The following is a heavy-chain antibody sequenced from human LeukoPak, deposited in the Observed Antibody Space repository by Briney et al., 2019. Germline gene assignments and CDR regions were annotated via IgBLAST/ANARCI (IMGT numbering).Heavy chain of an antibody. CDR2: IYTSGST. J-gene: IGHJ6*03. D-gene: IGHD6-13*01. V-gene: IGHV4-4*07. Sequence: SETLSLTCTVSGGSITNYYWSWIRQPAGKGLEWIGRIYTSGSTNYNPSLKSRVTISVDTSKNQFSLKLSSVTAADTAVYYCARVTAAAVFGNYYYYMDVWGKGTTVTVSS. CDR3: ARVTAAAVFGNYYYYMDV. CDR1: GGSITNYY.